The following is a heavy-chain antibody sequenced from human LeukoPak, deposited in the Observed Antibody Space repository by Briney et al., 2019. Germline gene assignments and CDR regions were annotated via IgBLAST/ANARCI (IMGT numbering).Heavy chain of an antibody. J-gene: IGHJ4*02. CDR3: AREQRIAVAGTGGWDY. V-gene: IGHV1-18*01. CDR1: GYTFTSYG. D-gene: IGHD6-19*01. Sequence: ASVKVSCKASGYTFTSYGISWVRQAPGQGLEWMGWISAYNGNTNYAQKLQGGVTMTTDTSTSTAYMELRSLRSDDTAVYYCAREQRIAVAGTGGWDYWGQGTLVTVSS. CDR2: ISAYNGNT.